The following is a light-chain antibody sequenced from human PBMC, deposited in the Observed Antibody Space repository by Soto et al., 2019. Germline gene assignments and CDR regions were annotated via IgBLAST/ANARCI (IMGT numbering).Light chain of an antibody. V-gene: IGKV3D-15*01. J-gene: IGKJ4*01. CDR3: QQYNKWPLT. CDR1: QSVSSY. CDR2: DAA. Sequence: EIVMTQSPATLSVSPGERATLSCRASQSVSSYLAWYQQKPGQAPRLLIYDAASRATGIPDRFSGSGSGTEFILTISSLQSEDLAVYCCQQYNKWPLTFGGGTKGDIK.